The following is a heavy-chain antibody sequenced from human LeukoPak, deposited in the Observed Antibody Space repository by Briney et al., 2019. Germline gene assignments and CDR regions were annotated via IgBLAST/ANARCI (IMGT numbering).Heavy chain of an antibody. Sequence: SETLSLTCTVSGGSISSGSYYWSWIRQPAGKGLEWIGRIYTSGSTNYNPSLKSRVTISVDTSKNQFSLKLSSVTAADTAVYYCARHKRDYYDSSDDAFDIWGQGTMVTVSS. CDR1: GGSISSGSYY. CDR3: ARHKRDYYDSSDDAFDI. D-gene: IGHD3-22*01. J-gene: IGHJ3*02. CDR2: IYTSGST. V-gene: IGHV4-61*02.